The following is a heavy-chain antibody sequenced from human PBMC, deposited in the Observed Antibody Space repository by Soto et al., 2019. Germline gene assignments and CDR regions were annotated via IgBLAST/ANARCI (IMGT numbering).Heavy chain of an antibody. CDR2: IYYSGTT. Sequence: SDTLYLTCTLSGFSISSYYWSWIRQPPGKGLEWIGYIYYSGTTDYNPSLKSRVTISIDTSKNQFSLNLNSVTDADTAVYYCARELHESGYPDWFDPWGQGTLVTVS. CDR1: GFSISSYY. D-gene: IGHD3-22*01. V-gene: IGHV4-59*01. J-gene: IGHJ5*02. CDR3: ARELHESGYPDWFDP.